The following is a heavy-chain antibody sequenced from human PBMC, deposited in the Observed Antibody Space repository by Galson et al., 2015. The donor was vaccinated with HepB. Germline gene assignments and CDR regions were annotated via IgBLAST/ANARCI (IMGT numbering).Heavy chain of an antibody. J-gene: IGHJ4*02. CDR2: IYWDDDK. CDR1: EFSLSTRGEG. V-gene: IGHV2-5*02. CDR3: AHILSFIGAASSWYYDF. D-gene: IGHD6-13*01. Sequence: LTLVQPTQTLTLTCTFSEFSLSTRGEGGGWIRRPPGTALEWLALIYWDDDKRYSPSLKSRHNVTKDTSKNQVVLAMTNMDPVDTATYFCAHILSFIGAASSWYYDFWGQGTLVTVSS.